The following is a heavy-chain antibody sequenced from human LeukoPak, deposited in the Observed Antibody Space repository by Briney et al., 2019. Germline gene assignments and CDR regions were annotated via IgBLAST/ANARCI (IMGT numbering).Heavy chain of an antibody. J-gene: IGHJ4*02. CDR2: INHSGSA. V-gene: IGHV4-34*01. D-gene: IGHD1-14*01. CDR3: ARGRTNRLGY. CDR1: GGSFSDYY. Sequence: SETLSLTCAVYGGSFSDYYWSYIRQPPGKGLEWIGEINHSGSANYNPSLKSRVTMFADTSKKQFSLKLNSVTAAGTAVYYCARGRTNRLGYWGRGTLVVVSS.